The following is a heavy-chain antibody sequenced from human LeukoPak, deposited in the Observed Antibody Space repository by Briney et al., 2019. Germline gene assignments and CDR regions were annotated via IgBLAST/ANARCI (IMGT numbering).Heavy chain of an antibody. V-gene: IGHV4-4*07. D-gene: IGHD3-16*02. Sequence: SETLSLTCSVSGGSINSYWWSWIRQPAGKGLEFIGRIYTTGMTNYNPSLKSRVSMSVDTSKNQFSLELRSVTAADTAVYFCARAGYTISSYRFDYWGQGALVTVSS. CDR3: ARAGYTISSYRFDY. CDR2: IYTTGMT. J-gene: IGHJ4*02. CDR1: GGSINSYW.